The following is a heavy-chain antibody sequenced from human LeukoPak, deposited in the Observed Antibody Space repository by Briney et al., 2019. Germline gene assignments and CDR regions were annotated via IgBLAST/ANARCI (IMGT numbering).Heavy chain of an antibody. CDR1: EFPFSDSW. CDR2: IKKDGSGI. J-gene: IGHJ6*04. D-gene: IGHD1/OR15-1a*01. Sequence: PGGPLRLSCAVSEFPFSDSWMYWVRQAPGKGLEGVANIKKDGSGISYVDSVQGRFIISRDNAKNSLYLQMNSLRVEDTAVYFCAGGNSMNVWGKGTAVTVSS. CDR3: AGGNSMNV. V-gene: IGHV3-7*03.